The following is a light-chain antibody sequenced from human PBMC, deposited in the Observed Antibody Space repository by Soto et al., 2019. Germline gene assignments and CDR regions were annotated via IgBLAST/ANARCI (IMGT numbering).Light chain of an antibody. CDR2: EGT. Sequence: QSALTQPASVSGSPGQSITISCTGTSSDIGRYHLVSWYQHHPGKAPKLMIYEGTKRPSGVSDRFSGSQSGKTASLTISGLQADDEADYYCCSYVGSTTLHVVFGGGTQLTVL. V-gene: IGLV2-23*01. J-gene: IGLJ7*01. CDR1: SSDIGRYHL. CDR3: CSYVGSTTLHVV.